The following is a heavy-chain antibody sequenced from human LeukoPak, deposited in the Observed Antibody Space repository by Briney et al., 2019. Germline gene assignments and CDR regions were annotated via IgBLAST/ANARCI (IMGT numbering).Heavy chain of an antibody. D-gene: IGHD3-22*01. CDR3: AMYYYDSSGYTYYFDY. CDR2: INSGGST. Sequence: AGSLRLSCAASAFIVSNNYMSWVRQAPGKGLQWVSVINSGGSTYYADSVKGRFTISRDNSKNTGYLQMNTLRAEDTGVYYCAMYYYDSSGYTYYFDYWGEGALVTVSS. V-gene: IGHV3-53*01. J-gene: IGHJ4*02. CDR1: AFIVSNNY.